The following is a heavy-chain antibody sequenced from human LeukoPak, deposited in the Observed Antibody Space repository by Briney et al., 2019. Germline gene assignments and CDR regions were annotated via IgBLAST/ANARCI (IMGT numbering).Heavy chain of an antibody. D-gene: IGHD5-12*01. CDR1: GGSFRGYD. Sequence: KPSGTLSLTCAVYGGSFRGYDWSWIRQPPGKGLEWIGEINHSGSTNYNPSLKSRVAISVDKSKNQFSLKLSSVTAADTAVYYCARAWMGAFDIWGQGTMVTVSS. J-gene: IGHJ3*02. CDR2: INHSGST. V-gene: IGHV4-34*01. CDR3: ARAWMGAFDI.